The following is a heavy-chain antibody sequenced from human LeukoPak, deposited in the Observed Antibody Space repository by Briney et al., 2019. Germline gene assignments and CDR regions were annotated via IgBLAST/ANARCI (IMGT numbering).Heavy chain of an antibody. CDR3: AGFFYDNSNAAFDI. D-gene: IGHD3-22*01. CDR1: GGTFSNYDFTFTSYA. J-gene: IGHJ3*02. V-gene: IGHV1-69*13. Sequence: ASVKVSCKASGGTFSNYDFTFTSYAITWVRQAPGQGLEWMGGIIPIYGRADYPQNFQGRVTITADESTRTVTMQLSSLRSEDTAVYYCAGFFYDNSNAAFDIWGQGTVVTVS. CDR2: IIPIYGRA.